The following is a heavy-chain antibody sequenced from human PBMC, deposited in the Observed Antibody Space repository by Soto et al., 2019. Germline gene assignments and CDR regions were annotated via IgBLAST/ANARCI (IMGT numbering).Heavy chain of an antibody. D-gene: IGHD4-17*01. CDR2: IYYSGST. CDR3: ARGGPIAGDFYSFDY. V-gene: IGHV4-30-4*01. CDR1: GGSISSGDYY. J-gene: IGHJ4*02. Sequence: SETLSLTCTVSGGSISSGDYYWSWIRQPPGKGLEWIGYIYYSGSTYYNPSLKSRVTISVDTSKNQFSLKLSSVTAADTAVYYCARGGPIAGDFYSFDYWGQGTMVTVYS.